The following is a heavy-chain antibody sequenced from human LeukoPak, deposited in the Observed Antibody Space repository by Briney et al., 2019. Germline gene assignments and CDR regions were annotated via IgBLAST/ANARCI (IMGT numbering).Heavy chain of an antibody. CDR2: ISAYNGNT. J-gene: IGHJ6*02. D-gene: IGHD3-3*01. CDR3: AREIRLRFLEWFPALNYYYYGMDV. CDR1: GYTFTSYG. Sequence: ASVKVSCKASGYTFTSYGISWVRQAPGQGLEWMGWISAYNGNTNYAQKLQGRVTMTTDTSTSTAYMELRSLRSDDTAVYYCAREIRLRFLEWFPALNYYYYGMDVWGQGTTVTVSS. V-gene: IGHV1-18*01.